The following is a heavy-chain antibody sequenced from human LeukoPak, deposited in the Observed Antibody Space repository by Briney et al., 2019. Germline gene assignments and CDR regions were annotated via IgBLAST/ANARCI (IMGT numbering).Heavy chain of an antibody. J-gene: IGHJ5*02. CDR3: ARRNRAAAGLNWFDP. CDR2: ISHDGTIT. D-gene: IGHD6-13*01. CDR1: EFPFNTYV. Sequence: GGSLRLSCAASEFPFNTYVMHWVRQVPGKGLVWVSRISHDGTITSYADSVKGRFTISRDNAKNTLYLQMNSLRAEDTAVYYCARRNRAAAGLNWFDPWGQGALVTVSS. V-gene: IGHV3-74*01.